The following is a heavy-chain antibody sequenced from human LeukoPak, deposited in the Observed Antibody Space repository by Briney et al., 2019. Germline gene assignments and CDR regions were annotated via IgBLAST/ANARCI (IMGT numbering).Heavy chain of an antibody. D-gene: IGHD3-22*01. V-gene: IGHV4-39*01. CDR3: ARHSFYSDSSGYCYCFDC. J-gene: IGHJ4*02. CDR2: IYYSGTT. CDR1: GDSISSDSHY. Sequence: SETLSLTCTVSGDSISSDSHYWGWIRQPPGKVLEWIGSIYYSGTTYYNPSLKSRVTMSVDTSKNQFSLRLSSVTAADTAVYYCARHSFYSDSSGYCYCFDCWGQGTLVTVSS.